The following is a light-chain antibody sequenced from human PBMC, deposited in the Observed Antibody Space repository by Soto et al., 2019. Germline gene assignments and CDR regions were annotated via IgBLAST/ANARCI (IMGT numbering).Light chain of an antibody. CDR1: QSVSTY. CDR3: QQSYSTPWT. J-gene: IGKJ1*01. CDR2: GVS. Sequence: DLQMTQSPSSLSASVGDRVTITCRASQSVSTYLNWYQQQPGKAPKVLIYGVSSLQSGVPSRFSGSESGTDFTLTISSLQPEDFATYYCQQSYSTPWTFGQGTKVEIK. V-gene: IGKV1-39*01.